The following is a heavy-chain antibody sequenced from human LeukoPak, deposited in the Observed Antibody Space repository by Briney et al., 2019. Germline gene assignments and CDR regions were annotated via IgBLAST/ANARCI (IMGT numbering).Heavy chain of an antibody. V-gene: IGHV3-48*01. CDR2: ISSSSSTI. J-gene: IGHJ4*02. CDR3: ARDHRVVPAAITN. CDR1: GFTFSSYS. D-gene: IGHD2-2*02. Sequence: GGSLRFSCAASGFTFSSYSMNWVRQAPGKGLEWVSYISSSSSTIYYADSVKGRFTISRDNAKNSLYLQMNSLRAEDTAVYYCARDHRVVPAAITNWGQGTLVTVSS.